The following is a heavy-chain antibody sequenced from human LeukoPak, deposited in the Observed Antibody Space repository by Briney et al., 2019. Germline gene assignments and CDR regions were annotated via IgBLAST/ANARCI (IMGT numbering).Heavy chain of an antibody. D-gene: IGHD7-27*01. CDR2: MDWEDDK. CDR1: GFSLSTSGMC. J-gene: IGHJ4*02. Sequence: EAGPALVKPTQTLTLTCTFSGFSLSTSGMCVSWIRQPPGKALEWLARMDWEDDKYYSTSLKTRLTISMDTSKNQVVLTMTNMDPVETATYYCARTHKTGDRTLYYFDYWGQGTLVTVSS. CDR3: ARTHKTGDRTLYYFDY. V-gene: IGHV2-70*11.